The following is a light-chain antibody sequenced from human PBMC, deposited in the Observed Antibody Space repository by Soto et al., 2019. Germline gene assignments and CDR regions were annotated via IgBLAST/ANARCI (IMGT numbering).Light chain of an antibody. J-gene: IGLJ2*01. Sequence: QSALTQPRSVSGSPGQSVTISCTGTSSGVGGYNYVSWYQQHPGKAPKLMIYDVSKRPSGVPDRFSGSKSGNTASLTISGLQAEDEADYYCCSYAGSYTLVFGGGTKLTAL. V-gene: IGLV2-11*01. CDR1: SSGVGGYNY. CDR2: DVS. CDR3: CSYAGSYTLV.